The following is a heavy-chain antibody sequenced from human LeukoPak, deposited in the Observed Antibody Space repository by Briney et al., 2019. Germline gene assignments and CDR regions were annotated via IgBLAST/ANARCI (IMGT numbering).Heavy chain of an antibody. J-gene: IGHJ3*02. CDR3: ARVGVDGAFDI. Sequence: SGTLSLTCAVSGGSISSSNWWNWVRQPPGKGLEWIGEIYHSGITNYNPSLKSRVTISVDKSKNHFSLKLTSVTAADKAVYYCARVGVDGAFDIWGQGTMVTVSS. CDR1: GGSISSSNW. CDR2: IYHSGIT. V-gene: IGHV4-4*02. D-gene: IGHD2-8*01.